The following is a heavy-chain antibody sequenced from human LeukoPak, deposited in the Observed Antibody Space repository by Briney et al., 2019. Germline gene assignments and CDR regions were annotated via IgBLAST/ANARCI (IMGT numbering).Heavy chain of an antibody. CDR2: INPSDGST. D-gene: IGHD3-9*01. CDR1: GYTFTNYY. J-gene: IGHJ4*02. V-gene: IGHV1-46*01. Sequence: ASVKVSCKASGYTFTNYYMHWVRQAPGQGLGWMGIINPSDGSTTYAQKFQGRVTMTSDTSTSTVYMDLSSLRSEDTAVYYCARDGFDILTGYSYWGQGTLVTVSS. CDR3: ARDGFDILTGYSY.